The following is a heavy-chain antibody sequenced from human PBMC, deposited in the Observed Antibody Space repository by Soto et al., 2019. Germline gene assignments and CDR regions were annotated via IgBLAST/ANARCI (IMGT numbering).Heavy chain of an antibody. CDR3: ARDRGYYYGSGSYLDAFDI. J-gene: IGHJ3*02. CDR2: ISAYNGNT. V-gene: IGHV1-18*01. Sequence: QVQLVQSGAEVKKPGASVKVSCKASGYTFTSYGISWVRQAPGQGLEWMGCISAYNGNTNYAQKLQGRVTMTTDTATSTAYMELRSLRSDDTAVYYCARDRGYYYGSGSYLDAFDIWGQGTMVTVSS. CDR1: GYTFTSYG. D-gene: IGHD3-10*01.